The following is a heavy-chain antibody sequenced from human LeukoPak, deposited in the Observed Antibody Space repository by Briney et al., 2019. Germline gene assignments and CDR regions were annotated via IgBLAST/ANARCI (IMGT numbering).Heavy chain of an antibody. V-gene: IGHV1-2*02. CDR1: GYTFTGYY. CDR3: ARDPPPHIIAAAGPRYFDY. D-gene: IGHD6-13*01. CDR2: INPNSGGT. Sequence: ASVKVSCKASGYTFTGYYMHWVRQAPGQGLEWMGWINPNSGGTNYAQKFQGRVTMTRDTSISTAYMELSRLRSDDTAVYYCARDPPPHIIAAAGPRYFDYWGQGTLVTVSS. J-gene: IGHJ4*02.